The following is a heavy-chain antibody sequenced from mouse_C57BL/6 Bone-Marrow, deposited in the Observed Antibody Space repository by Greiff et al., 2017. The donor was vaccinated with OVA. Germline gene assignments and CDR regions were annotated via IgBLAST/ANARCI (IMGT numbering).Heavy chain of an antibody. CDR1: GFSLTSYG. CDR2: IWRGGST. J-gene: IGHJ2*01. Sequence: QVQLKQSGPGLVQPSQSLSITCTVSGFSLTSYGVHWVRQSPGKGLEWLGVIWRGGSTDYNAAFISRLSISKDNSKSQVFFKMNSLQADDTAIYYCARNRDGSSYGYFDYWGQGTTLTVSS. D-gene: IGHD1-1*01. V-gene: IGHV2-2*01. CDR3: ARNRDGSSYGYFDY.